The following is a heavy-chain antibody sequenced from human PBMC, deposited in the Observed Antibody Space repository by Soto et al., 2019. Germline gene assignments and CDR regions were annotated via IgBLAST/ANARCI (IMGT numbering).Heavy chain of an antibody. CDR2: ISPYSGNT. CDR1: GYTFTRFG. V-gene: IGHV1-18*04. CDR3: AKTHTSSSGRVDP. D-gene: IGHD2-2*01. J-gene: IGHJ5*02. Sequence: QVELVQSGDEIRKPGASVTVSCKTAGYTFTRFGITWLRQAPGQGLEWMGWISPYSGNTKYSQTFQGRITITSDKSTSTVYMDLSGLRSDDTAKYYCAKTHTSSSGRVDPWGQGTLVTVSS.